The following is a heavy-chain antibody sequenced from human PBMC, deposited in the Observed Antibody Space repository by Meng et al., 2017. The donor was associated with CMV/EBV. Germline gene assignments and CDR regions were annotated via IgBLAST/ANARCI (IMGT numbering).Heavy chain of an antibody. D-gene: IGHD2-2*01. CDR1: GGSISSYY. V-gene: IGHV4-4*07. CDR2: IYTSGST. Sequence: RLHESGQGLGKPSETLSLTCTVSGGSISSYYWSWIRQPAGKGLEWIGRIYTSGSTNYNPSLKSRVTMSVDTSKNQFSLKLSSVTAADTAVYYCARDLMNCSSTSCANWFDPWGQGTLVTVSS. CDR3: ARDLMNCSSTSCANWFDP. J-gene: IGHJ5*02.